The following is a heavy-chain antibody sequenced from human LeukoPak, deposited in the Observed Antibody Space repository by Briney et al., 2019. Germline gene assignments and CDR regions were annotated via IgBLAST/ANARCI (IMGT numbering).Heavy chain of an antibody. V-gene: IGHV3-33*01. CDR1: GFTFSSYG. CDR3: ARDGLLWFGELEPFDY. Sequence: PGGSLRLSYAASGFTFSSYGMHWVRQAPGKGLEWVAVIWYDGSNKYYADSVKGRFTISRDNSKNTLYLQMNSLRAEDTAVYYCARDGLLWFGELEPFDYWGQGTLVTVSS. J-gene: IGHJ4*02. CDR2: IWYDGSNK. D-gene: IGHD3-10*01.